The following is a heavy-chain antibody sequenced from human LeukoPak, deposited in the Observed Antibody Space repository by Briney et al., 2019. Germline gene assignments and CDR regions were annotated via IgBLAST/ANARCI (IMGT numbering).Heavy chain of an antibody. D-gene: IGHD3-16*01. J-gene: IGHJ4*02. CDR1: GFTVSRNY. CDR2: VYSDGST. V-gene: IGHV3-53*01. CDR3: AKGRRRGYMITFGGQIADIDY. Sequence: GGSLRLSCAASGFTVSRNYMNWVRQAPGKGLEWVSTVYSDGSTYYADSVKGRFTISRDNSKNTLYLHMNSLRAEDTAIYYCAKGRRRGYMITFGGQIADIDYWGQGTQVTVSS.